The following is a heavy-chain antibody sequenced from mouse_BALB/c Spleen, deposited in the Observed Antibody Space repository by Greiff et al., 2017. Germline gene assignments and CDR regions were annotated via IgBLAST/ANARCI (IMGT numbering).Heavy chain of an antibody. V-gene: IGHV5-12-2*01. CDR2: ISNGGGST. Sequence: EVQRVESGGGLVQPGGSLKLSCAASGFTFSSYTMSWVRQTPEKRLEWVAYISNGGGSTYYPDTVKGRFTISRDNAKNTLYLQMSSLKSEDTAMYYCAREDGNYVGYAMDYWGQGTSVTVSS. CDR3: AREDGNYVGYAMDY. CDR1: GFTFSSYT. J-gene: IGHJ4*01. D-gene: IGHD2-1*01.